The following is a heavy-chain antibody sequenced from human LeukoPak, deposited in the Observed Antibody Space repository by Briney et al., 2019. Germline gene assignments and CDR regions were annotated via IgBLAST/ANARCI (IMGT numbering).Heavy chain of an antibody. D-gene: IGHD6-6*01. V-gene: IGHV4-59*01. J-gene: IGHJ4*02. Sequence: SETLSLTCTVSGGSISSYYWSWIRQPPGKGLEWIGYIYYSGSTNYNPSLKSRVTISVDTSKNQFSLNLSSVTAADTAVYYCARMTARLYRGYDYWGQGTLVTVSS. CDR1: GGSISSYY. CDR3: ARMTARLYRGYDY. CDR2: IYYSGST.